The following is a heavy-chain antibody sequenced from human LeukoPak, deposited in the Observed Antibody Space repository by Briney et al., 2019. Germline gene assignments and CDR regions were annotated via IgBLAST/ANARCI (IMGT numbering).Heavy chain of an antibody. J-gene: IGHJ3*02. CDR2: IYSGGDT. CDR1: GLTVTSNY. V-gene: IGHV3-53*01. D-gene: IGHD2-15*01. CDR3: AKSPEEKVADAFDI. Sequence: PGGSLRLSCAASGLTVTSNYMSWIRQAPGKALEWVSVIYSGGDTYYADSVKGRFTISRDNSKNTLYLQMNSLRAQDTAVYYCAKSPEEKVADAFDIWGQGTMVTVSS.